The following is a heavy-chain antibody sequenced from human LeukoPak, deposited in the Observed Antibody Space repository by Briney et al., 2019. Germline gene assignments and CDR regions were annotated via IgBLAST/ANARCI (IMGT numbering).Heavy chain of an antibody. CDR1: GFTFNSYA. J-gene: IGHJ4*02. CDR3: VKDSSVIVDLEAATYRFAS. Sequence: GGSLRLSCSASGFTFNSYAMHWVRQAPGKGLQYVSTTNNDGSKTYYADSVKGRFTISRDNSKHTLSLQMSSLRPEDTALYYCVKDSSVIVDLEAATYRFASWGQGTLVTVSS. D-gene: IGHD2-15*01. CDR2: TNNDGSKT. V-gene: IGHV3-64D*09.